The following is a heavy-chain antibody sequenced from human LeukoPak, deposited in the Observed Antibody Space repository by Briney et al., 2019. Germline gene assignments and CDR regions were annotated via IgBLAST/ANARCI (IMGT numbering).Heavy chain of an antibody. CDR2: INHSGST. D-gene: IGHD3-22*01. J-gene: IGHJ4*02. CDR3: ARQTRYYYDSSGYLDY. CDR1: GGSFRGYS. V-gene: IGHV4-34*01. Sequence: SETLSLTCAVYGGSFRGYSWTWIRQSPGKGLEWIGEINHSGSTNYNPSLKSRVTISVDTSKNQFSLKLSSVTAADTAVYYCARQTRYYYDSSGYLDYWGQGTLVTVSS.